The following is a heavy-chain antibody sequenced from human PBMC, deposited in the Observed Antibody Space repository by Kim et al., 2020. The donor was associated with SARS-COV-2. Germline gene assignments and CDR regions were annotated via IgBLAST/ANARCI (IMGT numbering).Heavy chain of an antibody. CDR1: GFTFSSYS. CDR2: ISSSSSYI. V-gene: IGHV3-21*01. CDR3: ARVWDPQEWTQQLVNGYYYYGMDV. J-gene: IGHJ6*02. Sequence: GGSLRLSCAASGFTFSSYSMNWVRQAPGKGLEWVSSISSSSSYIYYADSVKGRFTISRDNAKNSLYLQMNSLRAEDTAVYYCARVWDPQEWTQQLVNGYYYYGMDVWGQGTTVTVSS. D-gene: IGHD6-13*01.